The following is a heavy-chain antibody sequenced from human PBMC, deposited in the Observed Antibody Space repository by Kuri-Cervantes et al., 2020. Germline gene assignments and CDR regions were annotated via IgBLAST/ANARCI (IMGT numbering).Heavy chain of an antibody. CDR2: IYHSGSA. J-gene: IGHJ4*02. D-gene: IGHD6-19*01. CDR3: ARVGSSGWYAGY. V-gene: IGHV4-30-2*06. CDR1: GGSVSSGGYS. Sequence: SCAVSGGSVSSGGYSWSWIRQSPGKGLEWLGYIYHSGSAYYNPSLKSRVSISLDRSKNQFSLNLSSVTAADTAVYYCARVGSSGWYAGYWGQGTLVTVSS.